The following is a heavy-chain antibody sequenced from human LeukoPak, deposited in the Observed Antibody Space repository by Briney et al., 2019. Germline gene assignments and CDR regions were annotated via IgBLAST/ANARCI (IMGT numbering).Heavy chain of an antibody. CDR1: GFTFSSYA. CDR3: ARDTEGYIYGYYYSGMDV. Sequence: PRESLRLSCAASGFTFSSYAMHWVRQAPGKGLEWVAVTSYDGANKYYADSVKGRFTISRDNSKNTLYLQMISLRNDDTALYYCARDTEGYIYGYYYSGMDVWGQGTTVTVSS. V-gene: IGHV3-30-3*01. D-gene: IGHD5-18*01. CDR2: TSYDGANK. J-gene: IGHJ6*02.